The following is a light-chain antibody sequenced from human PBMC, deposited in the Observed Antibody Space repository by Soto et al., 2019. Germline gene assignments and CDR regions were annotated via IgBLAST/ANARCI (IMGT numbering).Light chain of an antibody. Sequence: DIQMTQSPSSVSASVGDRVTITCRASQRISSWLAWYQQKPGKAPKLLIYGASTLKTGVPSRFSGSGSGTDFTLYISSLQPEDLATYYCQQANTFPLTFGGGTKVEIK. J-gene: IGKJ4*01. CDR1: QRISSW. CDR2: GAS. V-gene: IGKV1D-12*01. CDR3: QQANTFPLT.